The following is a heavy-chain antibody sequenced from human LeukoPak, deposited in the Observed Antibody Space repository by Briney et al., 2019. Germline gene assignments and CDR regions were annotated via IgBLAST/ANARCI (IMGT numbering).Heavy chain of an antibody. Sequence: SPSETLSLTCSVSGGSISSYYWSWIRQPPGKGLEWIGYIYYSGSTNYNPSLKSRVTISVDTSKNQFSLKLSSVTAADTAVYYCARGDNYWFDPWGQGTLVTVSS. CDR3: ARGDNYWFDP. J-gene: IGHJ5*02. D-gene: IGHD1-20*01. V-gene: IGHV4-59*01. CDR1: GGSISSYY. CDR2: IYYSGST.